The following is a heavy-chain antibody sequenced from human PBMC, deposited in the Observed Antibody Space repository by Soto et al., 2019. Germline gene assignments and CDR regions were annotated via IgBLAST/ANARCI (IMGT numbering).Heavy chain of an antibody. CDR2: ISSSGSTI. V-gene: IGHV3-48*03. J-gene: IGHJ4*02. CDR3: ESGCFFVAVPAAIHDH. CDR1: GFTFSSYE. Sequence: EVQLVESGGGLVQPGGSLRLSCAASGFTFSSYEMNWVRQAPGKGLEWVSYISSSGSTIYYADSVKGRFTSSRDNANNSLYLQMNILRAEVTDLYYCESGCFFVAVPAAIHDHRSQGALVTAS. D-gene: IGHD2-2*02.